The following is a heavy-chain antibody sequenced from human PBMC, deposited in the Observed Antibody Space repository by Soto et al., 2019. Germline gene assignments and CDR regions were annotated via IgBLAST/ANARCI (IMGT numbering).Heavy chain of an antibody. V-gene: IGHV1-69*02. CDR2: IIPILGIT. CDR3: ARSGDYCNSRTCYQFYSY. J-gene: IGHJ4*02. Sequence: QVQLVQSGAEVKKPGSSVMVSCKASGGTFSSYTISWVRQAPGQGLEWLGRIIPILGITNYAQKFQGRVTITADRSTSTAYMELSSLRSEDTAVYYCARSGDYCNSRTCYQFYSYWGQGALVTVSS. CDR1: GGTFSSYT. D-gene: IGHD2-2*01.